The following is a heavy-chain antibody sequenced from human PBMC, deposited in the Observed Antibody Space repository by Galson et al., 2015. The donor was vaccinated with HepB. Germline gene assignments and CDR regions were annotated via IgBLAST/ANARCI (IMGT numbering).Heavy chain of an antibody. J-gene: IGHJ4*02. CDR3: ARTTAYYDTSGSHFDY. V-gene: IGHV4-39*01. CDR1: GDSIIRSSYY. CDR2: IYYSGSP. Sequence: SETLSLTCTVSGDSIIRSSYYWGWIRQPPGKGLEWIGTIYYSGSPYYNPPLKSRVTISVDTSKNQFSLKVPSVTAADTAVYYCARTTAYYDTSGSHFDYWGQGTLVTVSS. D-gene: IGHD3-22*01.